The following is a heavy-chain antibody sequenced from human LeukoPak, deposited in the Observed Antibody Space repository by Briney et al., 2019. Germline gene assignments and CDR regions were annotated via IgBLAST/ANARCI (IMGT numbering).Heavy chain of an antibody. J-gene: IGHJ4*02. CDR1: GGSISSGDYY. CDR3: ARERAAKTRFDY. D-gene: IGHD1-1*01. Sequence: PSQTLSLTCTVSGGSISSGDYYWSWIRQPPGKGLESIGCIYYSGSTYYNPSLKSRVTISVDTSKNQFSLRLSSVTAADTAVYYCARERAAKTRFDYWGQGTLVTVSS. CDR2: IYYSGST. V-gene: IGHV4-30-4*01.